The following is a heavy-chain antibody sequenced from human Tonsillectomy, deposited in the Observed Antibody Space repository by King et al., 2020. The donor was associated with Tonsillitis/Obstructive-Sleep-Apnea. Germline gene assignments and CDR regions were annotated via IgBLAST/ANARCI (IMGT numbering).Heavy chain of an antibody. J-gene: IGHJ4*02. V-gene: IGHV4-39*01. CDR3: ARGGRSITIFGVVIPFDY. CDR2: GTQ. Sequence: GTQSYRQSHTSRVTISVDRSKNQFSLKLSSVTAADTAVYYCARGGRSITIFGVVIPFDYWGQGALVTVSS. D-gene: IGHD3-3*01.